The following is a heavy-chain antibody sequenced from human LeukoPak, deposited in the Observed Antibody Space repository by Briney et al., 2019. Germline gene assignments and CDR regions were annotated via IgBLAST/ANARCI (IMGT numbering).Heavy chain of an antibody. CDR2: ISSSSSTI. CDR1: GFTFSNYG. Sequence: GGSLRLSCAASGFTFSNYGMHWVRQAPGKGLEWVSYISSSSSTIYYADSVKGRFTISRDNAKNSLYLQMNSLRAEDTAVYYCARNLYYYDSSGYYYYWGQGTLVTVSS. CDR3: ARNLYYYDSSGYYYY. D-gene: IGHD3-22*01. V-gene: IGHV3-48*04. J-gene: IGHJ4*02.